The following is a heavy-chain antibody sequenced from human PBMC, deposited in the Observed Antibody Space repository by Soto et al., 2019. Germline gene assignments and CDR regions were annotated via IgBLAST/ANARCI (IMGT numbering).Heavy chain of an antibody. CDR1: GGSLSSYH. Sequence: SGNLSLPCTVSGGSLSSYHWRWIRHSAGKGLEWIGRIYTSGNTHYNPSLKSRVTVSIDTSKNQFFLTVNSVTAADSAVYYCARESGDNWDYEAYWGQGTPVTVAS. D-gene: IGHD1-7*01. CDR3: ARESGDNWDYEAY. V-gene: IGHV4-4*07. J-gene: IGHJ4*02. CDR2: IYTSGNT.